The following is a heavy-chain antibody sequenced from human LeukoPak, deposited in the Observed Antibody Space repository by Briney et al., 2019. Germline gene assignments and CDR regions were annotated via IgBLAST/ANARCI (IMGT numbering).Heavy chain of an antibody. CDR1: GFTFSSYG. D-gene: IGHD3-16*01. CDR2: IHHDGSNK. CDR3: AKGDKMLTWRRTYNRFDP. V-gene: IGHV3-30*02. Sequence: GGSLRLSCAAPGFTFSSYGMHWVRQAPGKGLGWVAFIHHDGSNKYYADSVRGRFTISRDNSKNTLYLQMNSLRAEDTPVYFCAKGDKMLTWRRTYNRFDPWGQGTLVTVSS. J-gene: IGHJ5*02.